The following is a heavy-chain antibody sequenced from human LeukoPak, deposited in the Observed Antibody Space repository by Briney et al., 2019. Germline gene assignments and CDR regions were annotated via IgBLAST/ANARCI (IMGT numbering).Heavy chain of an antibody. V-gene: IGHV6-1*01. CDR2: TYYRSKWYN. D-gene: IGHD3-10*01. Sequence: SQTLSLTCAISGDSVSSNSAAWNWIRQSPSRGLEWLGRTYYRSKWYNDYAVSVKSRITINPDTSKNQFSLQLNSVTPEGTAVYYCARESMVRGVITESFDYWGQGTLVTVSS. J-gene: IGHJ4*02. CDR1: GDSVSSNSAA. CDR3: ARESMVRGVITESFDY.